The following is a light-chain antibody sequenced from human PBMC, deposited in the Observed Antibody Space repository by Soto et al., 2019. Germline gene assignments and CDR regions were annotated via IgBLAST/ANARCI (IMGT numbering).Light chain of an antibody. CDR3: SSYTRSSIL. CDR2: DVS. V-gene: IGLV2-14*01. CDR1: SSDVGGYNY. Sequence: QSALTQPASVSESLGQSITSSCTGTSSDVGGYNYVSWYQQHPGKAPKLMIYDVSNRPSGVSNRFSGSKSGNTASLTISGLQAEDEADYYCSSYTRSSILFGGGTNLTVL. J-gene: IGLJ2*01.